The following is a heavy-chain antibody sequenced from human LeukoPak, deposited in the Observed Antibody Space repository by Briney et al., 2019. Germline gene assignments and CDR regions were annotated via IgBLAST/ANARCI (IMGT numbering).Heavy chain of an antibody. J-gene: IGHJ4*02. Sequence: GGSLRLSCAASGFTFTSYAMNWVRQAPGKGLEWVSSISSSSRDINYADSVKGRFTISRDNAWNSLYLQMNSLRAEDTAVYYCARDSDSSGHYYMDYFDYWGQGALVTVSS. CDR2: ISSSSRDI. V-gene: IGHV3-21*01. CDR3: ARDSDSSGHYYMDYFDY. CDR1: GFTFTSYA. D-gene: IGHD3-22*01.